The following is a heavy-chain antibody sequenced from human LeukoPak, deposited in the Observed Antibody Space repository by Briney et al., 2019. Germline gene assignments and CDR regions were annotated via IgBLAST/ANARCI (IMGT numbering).Heavy chain of an antibody. CDR3: ARGSDYDWRSFDC. Sequence: PGGSLRLSCAASGNYWMHWVRQAPGKGLVWVSHINSDGSWTSYADSVKGRFTISKDNAKNTVYLQMNSLRAEDTAVYYCARGSDYDWRSFDCWGQGTLVTVSS. D-gene: IGHD5-12*01. CDR2: INSDGSWT. V-gene: IGHV3-74*01. J-gene: IGHJ4*02. CDR1: GNYW.